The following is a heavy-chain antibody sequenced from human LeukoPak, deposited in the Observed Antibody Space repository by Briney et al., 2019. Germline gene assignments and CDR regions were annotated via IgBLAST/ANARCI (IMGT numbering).Heavy chain of an antibody. D-gene: IGHD5-12*01. J-gene: IGHJ4*02. V-gene: IGHV3-74*01. CDR2: INSDGSST. CDR3: AKDRVGGYSGYESFDY. Sequence: QPGGSLRLSCAASGFTFSSYWMHWVRQAPGKGLVWVSRINSDGSSTSYADSVKGRFTISRDNSKNTLYLQMNSLRAEDTAVYYCAKDRVGGYSGYESFDYWGQGTLVTVSS. CDR1: GFTFSSYW.